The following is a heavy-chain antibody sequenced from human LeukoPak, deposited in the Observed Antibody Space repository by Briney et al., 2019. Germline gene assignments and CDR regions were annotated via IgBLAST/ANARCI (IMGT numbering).Heavy chain of an antibody. J-gene: IGHJ5*02. D-gene: IGHD1-1*01. CDR1: GYTFTSYY. CDR3: ARDHERHYQMRGWFDP. V-gene: IGHV1-46*01. Sequence: GASVKVSCKASGYTFTSYYMHWVRQAPGQGLEWMGIINPSGGSTSYAQKFQGRVTMTRDMSTSTVYMELSSLRSEDTAVYYCARDHERHYQMRGWFDPWGQGTLVTVSS. CDR2: INPSGGST.